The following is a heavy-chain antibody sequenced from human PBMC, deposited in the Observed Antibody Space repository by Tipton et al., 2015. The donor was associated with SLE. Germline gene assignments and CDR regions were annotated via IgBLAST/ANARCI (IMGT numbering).Heavy chain of an antibody. Sequence: SLRLSCEVSGFTVSSYAMNWVRQPPGKGLEWVSNIDGANTINYADSVKGRFTISRDNAKASLYLQMTSLRAEDTAVYYCARFWVGAFDIWGHGTMVTVSS. CDR2: IDGANTI. CDR1: GFTVSSYA. J-gene: IGHJ3*02. D-gene: IGHD1-26*01. CDR3: ARFWVGAFDI. V-gene: IGHV3-48*03.